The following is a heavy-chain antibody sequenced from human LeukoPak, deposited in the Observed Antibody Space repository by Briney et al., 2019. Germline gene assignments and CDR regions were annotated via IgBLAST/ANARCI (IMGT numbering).Heavy chain of an antibody. CDR2: IVVGSGNT. Sequence: TSVKVSCKASGFTFTSSAVQWVRQARGQRLEWIGWIVVGSGNTNYAQKFQERVTITRDMSTSTAYMELGSLRSEDTAVYYCAAGGSGSYYGSHFDYWGQGTLVTVSS. D-gene: IGHD3-10*01. J-gene: IGHJ4*02. V-gene: IGHV1-58*01. CDR1: GFTFTSSA. CDR3: AAGGSGSYYGSHFDY.